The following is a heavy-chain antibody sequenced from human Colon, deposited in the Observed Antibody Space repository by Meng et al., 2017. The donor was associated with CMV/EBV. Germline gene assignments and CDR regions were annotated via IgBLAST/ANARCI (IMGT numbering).Heavy chain of an antibody. J-gene: IGHJ4*02. Sequence: QLKLQESGPGLVKPSETLSLTCTVSGGSISSSTYYWGWIRQTPGKGLEWIGNIYYSGYTYYNPSLKSRLTISVDTSKNQFSLKLTSVTAADTAVYYCATDYGDYYFDRWGQGTLVTVSS. D-gene: IGHD4-17*01. CDR3: ATDYGDYYFDR. V-gene: IGHV4-39*07. CDR1: GGSISSSTYY. CDR2: IYYSGYT.